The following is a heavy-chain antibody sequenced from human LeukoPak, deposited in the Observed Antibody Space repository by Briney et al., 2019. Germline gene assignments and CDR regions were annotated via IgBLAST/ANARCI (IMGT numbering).Heavy chain of an antibody. CDR1: GGSISSYY. Sequence: SETLSLTCTVSGGSISSYYWSWIRQPPGKGLEWIGSIYYSGSTYYNPSLKSRVTISVDTSKNQFSLKLSSVTAADTAVYYCVNQGGYYFDYWGQGTLVTVSS. CDR3: VNQGGYYFDY. J-gene: IGHJ4*02. CDR2: IYYSGST. V-gene: IGHV4-59*12. D-gene: IGHD3-16*01.